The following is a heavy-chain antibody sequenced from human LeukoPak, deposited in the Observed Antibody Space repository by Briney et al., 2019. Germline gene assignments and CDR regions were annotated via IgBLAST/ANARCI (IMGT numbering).Heavy chain of an antibody. V-gene: IGHV1-2*06. CDR3: ARWAAAGDPYYYYYMDV. J-gene: IGHJ6*03. Sequence: ASVKVSCKASGDTFTGYYMHWVRQAPGQGLECIGRINPNSGGTNYAQKFQRRVTMTRDTSISTAYMELSRLRSDDTAVYYCARWAAAGDPYYYYYMDVWGKGTTVTVSS. CDR2: INPNSGGT. CDR1: GDTFTGYY. D-gene: IGHD6-13*01.